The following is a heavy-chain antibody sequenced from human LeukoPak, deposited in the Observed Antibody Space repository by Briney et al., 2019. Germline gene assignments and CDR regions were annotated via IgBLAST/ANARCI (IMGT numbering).Heavy chain of an antibody. J-gene: IGHJ4*02. Sequence: GRSLRLSCSASGFTFSAFGMHWVRQAPGKGLEWVAVISFDDGSNKYYADSVKGRFTISRDNAKNMLYLQMNSLRAEDTAVYYCAKGSYYYDSSGEVYFDYWGQGTLVTVSS. CDR1: GFTFSAFG. V-gene: IGHV3-30*18. CDR3: AKGSYYYDSSGEVYFDY. D-gene: IGHD3-22*01. CDR2: ISFDDGSNK.